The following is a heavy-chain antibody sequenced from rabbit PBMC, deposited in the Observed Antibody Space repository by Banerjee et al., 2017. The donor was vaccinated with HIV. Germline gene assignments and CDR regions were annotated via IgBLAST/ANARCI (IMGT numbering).Heavy chain of an antibody. V-gene: IGHV1S40*01. D-gene: IGHD4-1*01. J-gene: IGHJ4*01. CDR2: IYPGGSGNT. Sequence: QQLVESGGGLVKPGASLTLTCKASGFSFSSGYDMCWVRQAPGKGLEWIACIYPGGSGNTYSATWAKGRFTISKTSSTTVTLHMTSLTAADTATYFCARDLAGVIGWNFGWWGPGTLVTVS. CDR1: GFSFSSGYD. CDR3: ARDLAGVIGWNFGW.